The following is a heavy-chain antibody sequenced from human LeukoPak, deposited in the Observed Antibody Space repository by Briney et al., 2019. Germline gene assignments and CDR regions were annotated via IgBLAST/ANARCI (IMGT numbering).Heavy chain of an antibody. V-gene: IGHV4-31*03. CDR1: GGSISSGGYY. J-gene: IGHJ4*02. D-gene: IGHD4-17*01. CDR3: ARGAIPYADSPRNYFDV. CDR2: IYYIGST. Sequence: SEALSLTCTVSGGSISSGGYYWIWIRQHPGKGLEWIGYIYYIGSTYYNPSLKSRVNISLDRSKNHLSLTLSSVTAADTAVYYCARGAIPYADSPRNYFDVWGQGTLVTVSS.